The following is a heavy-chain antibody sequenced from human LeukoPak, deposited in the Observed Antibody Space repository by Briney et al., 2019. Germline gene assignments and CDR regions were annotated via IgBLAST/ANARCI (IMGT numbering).Heavy chain of an antibody. V-gene: IGHV3-33*01. CDR3: ARDRVQVATIDYYYAMDV. J-gene: IGHJ6*02. CDR1: GFTFSSSG. CDR2: IWSDGGNR. Sequence: QPGGSLRLSCAASGFTFSSSGMHWVRQAPGKGLEWVAVIWSDGGNRFYADSVKGRFTISRDNSKTTLYLQMNSLRAEDTAVYYCARDRVQVATIDYYYAMDVWGQGTTVTVSS. D-gene: IGHD5-24*01.